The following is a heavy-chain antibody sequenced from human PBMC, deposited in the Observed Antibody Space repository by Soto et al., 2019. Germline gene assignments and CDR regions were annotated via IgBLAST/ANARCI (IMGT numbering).Heavy chain of an antibody. D-gene: IGHD6-13*01. CDR2: ISGSGGST. V-gene: IGHV3-23*01. J-gene: IGHJ6*02. Sequence: RALRVPCVASGCTFSSYPMSWVPQAAGKGLEWVSGISGSGGSTYYADSVKGRFTISRDNSKNTLYLQMNSLRAEETAVYYCAKDPTRGIEAAGTADYYYYGMDVWGQGTKVTVSS. CDR3: AKDPTRGIEAAGTADYYYYGMDV. CDR1: GCTFSSYP.